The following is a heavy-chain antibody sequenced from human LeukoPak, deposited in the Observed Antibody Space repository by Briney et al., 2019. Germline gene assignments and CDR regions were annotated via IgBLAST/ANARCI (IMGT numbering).Heavy chain of an antibody. CDR3: TRDRGAYNLYDY. CDR2: IRSKAYGETA. J-gene: IGHJ4*02. D-gene: IGHD1-1*01. CDR1: GFTFGDYA. Sequence: GGSLRLSRTASGFTFGDYAMSWIRQAPGKGLEWVGFIRSKAYGETADYAASVKGRFTISRDDSKAIAYLQMNSLKAEDTAVYHCTRDRGAYNLYDYWGQGTLVTVSS. V-gene: IGHV3-49*03.